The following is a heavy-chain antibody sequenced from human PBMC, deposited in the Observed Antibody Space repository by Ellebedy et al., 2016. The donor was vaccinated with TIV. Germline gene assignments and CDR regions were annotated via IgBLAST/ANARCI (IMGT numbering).Heavy chain of an antibody. D-gene: IGHD5-24*01. CDR2: IYSGGST. CDR3: ARDRVRWLQNVYYYYGMDV. CDR1: GFTVSSNY. J-gene: IGHJ6*02. Sequence: GESLKISCAASGFTVSSNYMSWVRQAPGKGLEWVSVIYSGGSTYYADSVKGRFTISRDNSKNTLYLQMNSLRAEDTAVYYCARDRVRWLQNVYYYYGMDVWGQGTTVTVSS. V-gene: IGHV3-66*01.